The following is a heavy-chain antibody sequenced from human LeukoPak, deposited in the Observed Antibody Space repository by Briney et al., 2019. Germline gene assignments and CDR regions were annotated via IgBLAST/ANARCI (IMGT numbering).Heavy chain of an antibody. V-gene: IGHV4-34*01. CDR2: INHSGST. J-gene: IGHJ4*02. CDR3: ARLSWNYYFDY. CDR1: GGSFSGYY. Sequence: SETLSLTCAVYGGSFSGYYWSWIRQPPGKGLEWIGEINHSGSTNYNPSLKSRVTISVDTSKNQFSPKLSSVTAADTAVYYCARLSWNYYFDYWGQGTLVTVSS. D-gene: IGHD1-7*01.